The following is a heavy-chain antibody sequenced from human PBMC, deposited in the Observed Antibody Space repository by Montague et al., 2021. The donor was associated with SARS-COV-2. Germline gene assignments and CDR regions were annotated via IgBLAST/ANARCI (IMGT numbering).Heavy chain of an antibody. V-gene: IGHV3-48*03. J-gene: IGHJ4*02. CDR1: GFTFSSYE. Sequence: SLRLSCAASGFTFSSYEMNWVRQAPGKGLEWVSHISSSGSIIYYADSVKGRFTISRDNAENSLYLQMNSLRAEDTAVYYCARGRGYDWNWGQGTLVTVSS. CDR3: ARGRGYDWN. D-gene: IGHD5-12*01. CDR2: ISSSGSII.